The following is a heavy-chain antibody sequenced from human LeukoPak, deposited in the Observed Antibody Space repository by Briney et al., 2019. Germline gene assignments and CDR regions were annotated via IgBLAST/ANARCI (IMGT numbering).Heavy chain of an antibody. Sequence: PGGSLRLSCLASGFSFSTFAMNWVRHAPGKNLEWVASITDDGVHTWHADFVRGRFTVSRDNSKNTVYLQMDSLRDDDSAVYYCVKGILGRCTGLTCYPFDNWGQGALVTVSS. CDR1: GFSFSTFA. J-gene: IGHJ4*02. CDR3: VKGILGRCTGLTCYPFDN. D-gene: IGHD2-8*02. V-gene: IGHV3-23*01. CDR2: ITDDGVHT.